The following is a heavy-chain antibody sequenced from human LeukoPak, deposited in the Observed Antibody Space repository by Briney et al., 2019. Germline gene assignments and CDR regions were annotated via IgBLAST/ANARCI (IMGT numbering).Heavy chain of an antibody. CDR3: AIEGAAPMYYYYMDV. D-gene: IGHD2-2*01. CDR1: GGSISSYY. CDR2: INYSGST. J-gene: IGHJ6*03. Sequence: SETLSLTCTVSGGSISSYYWSWIRQPPGEGLEWIGYINYSGSTNYNPSLKSRVTISLDTSKNQFSLKLNSVTAADTAVYYCAIEGAAPMYYYYMDVWGKGTTVTVSS. V-gene: IGHV4-59*01.